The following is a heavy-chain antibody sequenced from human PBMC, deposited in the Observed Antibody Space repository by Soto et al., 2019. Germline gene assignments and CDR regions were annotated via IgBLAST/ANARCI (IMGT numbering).Heavy chain of an antibody. CDR3: AREEDGYNYGIYDY. CDR2: MNPNSGNT. Sequence: ASVKVSCKASGYTFTSYDINWVRQATGQGLEWMGWMNPNSGNTGYAQKFQGRVTMTRNTSISTAYMELSSLRSEDTAVYYCAREEDGYNYGIYDYWGQGTLVTVSS. J-gene: IGHJ4*02. CDR1: GYTFTSYD. D-gene: IGHD5-12*01. V-gene: IGHV1-8*01.